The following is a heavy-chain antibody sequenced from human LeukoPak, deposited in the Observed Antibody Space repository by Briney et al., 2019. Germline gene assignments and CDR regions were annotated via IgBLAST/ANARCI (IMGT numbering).Heavy chain of an antibody. CDR2: IYPSGNS. Sequence: SETLSLTCTVSGGSISGYYWNWIRQPPGKGLEWLGYIYPSGNSDYNPSLKSRVSMSVDTSKKQISLKLSSVTAADTAVYYCARDSGYYDILTGYHNWFDPWGQGTLVTVSS. V-gene: IGHV4-59*01. CDR3: ARDSGYYDILTGYHNWFDP. J-gene: IGHJ5*02. D-gene: IGHD3-9*01. CDR1: GGSISGYY.